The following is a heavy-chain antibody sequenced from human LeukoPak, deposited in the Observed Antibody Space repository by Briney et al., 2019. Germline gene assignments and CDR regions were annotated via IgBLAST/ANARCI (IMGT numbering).Heavy chain of an antibody. D-gene: IGHD3-22*01. J-gene: IGHJ4*02. CDR3: ARDLRDYYDSSGYPRVLFDY. CDR2: IYYSGST. V-gene: IGHV4-39*07. CDR1: GGSISSSSYC. Sequence: SETLSLTCTVSGGSISSSSYCWGWVRQPPGKGLEWIGSIYYSGSTYYNPSLKSRVTISVDTSKNQFSLKLSSVTAADTAVYYCARDLRDYYDSSGYPRVLFDYWGQGTLVTVSS.